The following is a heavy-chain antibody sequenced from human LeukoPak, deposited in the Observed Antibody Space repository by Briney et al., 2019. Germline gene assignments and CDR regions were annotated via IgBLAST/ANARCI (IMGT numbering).Heavy chain of an antibody. D-gene: IGHD6-19*01. CDR1: GFTFTSYG. J-gene: IGHJ4*02. V-gene: IGHV3-30*03. Sequence: GGSWRLSCPASGFTFTSYGWHWVRQAPAKGLEGLAVISYDGSNKYYADSVKGRFTISRDNSKNTLYLQMNSLRAEDTAVYYCATLERGYAVAVDYWGQGTLVTVSS. CDR3: ATLERGYAVAVDY. CDR2: ISYDGSNK.